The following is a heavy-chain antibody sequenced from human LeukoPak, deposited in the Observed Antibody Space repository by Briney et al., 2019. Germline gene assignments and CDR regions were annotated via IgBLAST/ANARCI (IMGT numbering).Heavy chain of an antibody. CDR3: AKNPYEYYFDY. Sequence: ASVKVSCKASGYTFTGYYMHWVRQAPGQGLEWMGWINPNSGDTNYAQKFQDRVTMTRDTSINIGYMELSRLRTDDTAVYFCAKNPYEYYFDYWGQGTLVTVSS. J-gene: IGHJ4*02. V-gene: IGHV1-2*02. CDR2: INPNSGDT. CDR1: GYTFTGYY. D-gene: IGHD5-12*01.